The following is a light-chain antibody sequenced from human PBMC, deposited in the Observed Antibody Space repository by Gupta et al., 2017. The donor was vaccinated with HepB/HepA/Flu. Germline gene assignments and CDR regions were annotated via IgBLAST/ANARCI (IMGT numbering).Light chain of an antibody. V-gene: IGKV4-1*01. Sequence: DIVMTQSPDSLPVSLGERATINCKSSQSVLYSSNNNNYLAWYQQKPGQPPKLLIYWASTRESGVPDRFSGRGSGTDFTLTISSLQAEDVAVYYCQQYYSTWTFGQGTKVEIK. CDR3: QQYYSTWT. CDR2: WAS. CDR1: QSVLYSSNNNNY. J-gene: IGKJ1*01.